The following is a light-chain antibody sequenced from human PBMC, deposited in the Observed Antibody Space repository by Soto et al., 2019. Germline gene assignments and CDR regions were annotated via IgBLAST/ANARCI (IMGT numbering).Light chain of an antibody. J-gene: IGKJ5*01. CDR3: QQANSFPLT. Sequence: DIQMTQSPSFVSASVGDRVTLTCRASRGISRWFAWYQQRPGKAPELLIYGASSLQSGVPSRFSGSGSGTDFTLTISSLQPEDFATYYCQQANSFPLTFGQGTRLEIK. V-gene: IGKV1-12*01. CDR2: GAS. CDR1: RGISRW.